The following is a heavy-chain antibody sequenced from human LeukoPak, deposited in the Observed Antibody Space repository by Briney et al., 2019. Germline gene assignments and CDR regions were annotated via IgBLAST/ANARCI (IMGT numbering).Heavy chain of an antibody. D-gene: IGHD6-6*01. CDR2: IIPIFGTA. V-gene: IGHV1-69*13. Sequence: ASVKVSCKASGGTFISYAISWVRQAPGQGLEWMGGIIPIFGTANYAQKFQGRVTITADESTSTAYMELGSLRSEDTAVYYCARLPLRSIAVGYYGMDVWGQGTTVTVSS. J-gene: IGHJ6*02. CDR3: ARLPLRSIAVGYYGMDV. CDR1: GGTFISYA.